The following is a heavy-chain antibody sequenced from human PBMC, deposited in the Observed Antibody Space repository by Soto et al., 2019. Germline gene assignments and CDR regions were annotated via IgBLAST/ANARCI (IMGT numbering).Heavy chain of an antibody. CDR2: IYWDDDK. Sequence: QITLKESGPPLVKPTQTLTLTCTFSGFSLSTSGVGVGWIRQPPGKALEWLALIYWDDDKRYSPSLKSRLTITKDTSKNQVVLTMTNMDPVDTATYYCAHTLGYCSGGSCYTLRTYYFDYWGQGTLVTVSS. CDR1: GFSLSTSGVG. CDR3: AHTLGYCSGGSCYTLRTYYFDY. J-gene: IGHJ4*02. V-gene: IGHV2-5*02. D-gene: IGHD2-15*01.